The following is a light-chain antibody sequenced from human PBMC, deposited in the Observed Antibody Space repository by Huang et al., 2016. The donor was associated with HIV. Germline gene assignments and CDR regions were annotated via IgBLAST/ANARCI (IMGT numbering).Light chain of an antibody. CDR1: QSVLDSSNNKNY. V-gene: IGKV4-1*01. CDR3: QQYYSTPPT. J-gene: IGKJ5*01. CDR2: WAS. Sequence: DIVMTQSPDSLAASLGERATINCKSSQSVLDSSNNKNYLAWYQKKPGKSPKLLIHWASTLESGVPERFSGSGSGTDFTLTSSNLQAEDVAVYYCQQYYSTPPTFGQGTRLEIK.